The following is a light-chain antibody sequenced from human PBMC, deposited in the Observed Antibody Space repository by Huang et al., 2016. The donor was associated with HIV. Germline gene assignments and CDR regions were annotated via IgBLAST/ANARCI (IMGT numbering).Light chain of an antibody. J-gene: IGKJ1*01. V-gene: IGKV3-15*01. CDR3: QRYNNWPPWT. CDR2: DAS. CDR1: QSVSSN. Sequence: EIVMTQSPATLAVSPGERATLSCRASQSVSSNLAWYQQNPGQAPRLLIYDASTRATGIPARFSGSGSGTECTLTISSLQSEDFAVYYCQRYNNWPPWTFGQGTKVEIK.